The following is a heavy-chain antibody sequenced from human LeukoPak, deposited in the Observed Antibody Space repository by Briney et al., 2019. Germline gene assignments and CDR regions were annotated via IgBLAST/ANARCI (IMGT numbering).Heavy chain of an antibody. Sequence: PSETLSLTCTVSGGSISSYYWSWIRQPPGKGLEWIGYIYYSGSTNYNPSLKSRVTISVDTSKNQFSLKLSSVTAADTAVYYCARDPDSSGDGFFDFWGQGTLVTVSS. D-gene: IGHD3-22*01. CDR1: GGSISSYY. CDR3: ARDPDSSGDGFFDF. V-gene: IGHV4-59*01. J-gene: IGHJ4*02. CDR2: IYYSGST.